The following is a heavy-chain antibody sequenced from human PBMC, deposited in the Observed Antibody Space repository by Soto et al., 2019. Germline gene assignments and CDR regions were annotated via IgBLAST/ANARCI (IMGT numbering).Heavy chain of an antibody. CDR1: GFTFSSYG. Sequence: PGGSLRLSCAASGFTFSSYGMHWVRQAPGKGLEWVAVISYDGSNKYYADSVKGRFTISRDNSKNTLYLQMNSLRAEDTAVYYCAKEFMRDAFDIWGQGTMVT. CDR3: AKEFMRDAFDI. CDR2: ISYDGSNK. V-gene: IGHV3-30*18. J-gene: IGHJ3*02.